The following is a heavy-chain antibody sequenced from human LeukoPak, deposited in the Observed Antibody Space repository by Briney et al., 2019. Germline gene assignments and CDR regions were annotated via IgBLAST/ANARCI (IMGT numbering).Heavy chain of an antibody. CDR3: ARGPNLYYYDSSGYYPY. Sequence: AGGSLRLSCAASGFTFSSYEMNWVRQAPGKGLEWVSYISSSGSTIYYADSVKGRFTISRDNAKNSLYLQMNSLRAEDTAVYYCARGPNLYYYDSSGYYPYWGQGTLVTVSS. D-gene: IGHD3-22*01. CDR2: ISSSGSTI. V-gene: IGHV3-48*03. CDR1: GFTFSSYE. J-gene: IGHJ4*02.